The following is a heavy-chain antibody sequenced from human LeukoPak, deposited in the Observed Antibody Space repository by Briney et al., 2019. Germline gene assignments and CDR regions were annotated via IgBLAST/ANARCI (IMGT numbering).Heavy chain of an antibody. CDR2: ISSSSSTI. Sequence: PGGSLSLSCAASGFTFSTYSMNWVRPAPGKGLEWVSYISSSSSTIYYADSVKGRFTISRDNAKNSLYLQMNSLRAEDTAVYYCARGSTYYDSSGQVPFDYWGQGTLVTVSS. D-gene: IGHD3-22*01. CDR3: ARGSTYYDSSGQVPFDY. CDR1: GFTFSTYS. J-gene: IGHJ4*02. V-gene: IGHV3-48*01.